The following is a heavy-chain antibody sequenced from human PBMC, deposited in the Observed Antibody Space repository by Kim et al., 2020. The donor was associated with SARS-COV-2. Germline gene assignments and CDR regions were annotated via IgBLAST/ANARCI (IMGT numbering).Heavy chain of an antibody. D-gene: IGHD6-19*01. CDR3: ARRPGEYSSGWYFDY. Sequence: SETLSLTCTVSGGSISSSSYYWGWIRQPPGKGLEWIGCIYYSGSTYYNPSLKSRVTISVDTSKNQFSLKLSSVTAADTAVYYCARRPGEYSSGWYFDYWGQGTLVTVSS. CDR2: IYYSGST. CDR1: GGSISSSSYY. V-gene: IGHV4-39*01. J-gene: IGHJ4*02.